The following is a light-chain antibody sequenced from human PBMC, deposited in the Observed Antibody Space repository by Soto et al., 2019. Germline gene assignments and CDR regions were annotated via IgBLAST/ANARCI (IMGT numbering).Light chain of an antibody. Sequence: QSALTQPACVSGSPGQSITISCAGTSSDVGGYNYVSWYQQHPGKAPKLMIYEVSNRPSGVSNRFSGSKSGNTASLTISGLQAEDEADYYCSSYTSSSTRVFGGGTKVTV. CDR1: SSDVGGYNY. CDR3: SSYTSSSTRV. V-gene: IGLV2-14*01. CDR2: EVS. J-gene: IGLJ2*01.